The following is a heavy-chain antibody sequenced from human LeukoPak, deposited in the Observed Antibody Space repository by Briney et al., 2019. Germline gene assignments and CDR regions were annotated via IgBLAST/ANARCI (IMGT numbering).Heavy chain of an antibody. J-gene: IGHJ4*02. Sequence: GGSLRLSCAASGFTFSSYGMNWVRQAPGKGLEWVSYISDSSSTIYYADSVKGRLTISRDNAKNSLYLQMNSLRADDTAVYYCARWGATGYGDYWGQGTLVTVSS. CDR2: ISDSSSTI. CDR3: ARWGATGYGDY. V-gene: IGHV3-48*03. CDR1: GFTFSSYG. D-gene: IGHD3-9*01.